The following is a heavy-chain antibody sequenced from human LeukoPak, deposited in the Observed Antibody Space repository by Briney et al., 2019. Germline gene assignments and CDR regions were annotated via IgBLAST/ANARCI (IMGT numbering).Heavy chain of an antibody. D-gene: IGHD6-19*01. Sequence: SETLSLTCTVSGGSITGYYWNWIRQPPGKGLEWIAYIYYSGGTHYNPSLESRVTISVDTSKNQFSLRLSSVTAADTAVYYCARVSYSSGWYPFDYWGQGTLVTVSS. V-gene: IGHV4-59*12. CDR2: IYYSGGT. CDR1: GGSITGYY. CDR3: ARVSYSSGWYPFDY. J-gene: IGHJ4*02.